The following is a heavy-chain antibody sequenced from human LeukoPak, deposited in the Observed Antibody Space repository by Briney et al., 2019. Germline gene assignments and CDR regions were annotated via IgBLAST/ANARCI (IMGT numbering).Heavy chain of an antibody. Sequence: SETLSLTCTVSGGSISGYYWSWIRHPPGKGLEWIGYIYYSGSTNYNPSLKSRVTISVDTSKNQFSLKLSSVTAADTAVYYCARREADYFDYWGQGTLVTVSS. J-gene: IGHJ4*02. D-gene: IGHD2-15*01. CDR2: IYYSGST. V-gene: IGHV4-59*08. CDR3: ARREADYFDY. CDR1: GGSISGYY.